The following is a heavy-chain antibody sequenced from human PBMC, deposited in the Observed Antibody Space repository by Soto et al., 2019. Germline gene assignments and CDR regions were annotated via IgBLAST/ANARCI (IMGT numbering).Heavy chain of an antibody. CDR1: GYTFTGYY. D-gene: IGHD6-13*01. Sequence: QGQLVQSGAEVKKPGASVKVSCKASGYTFTGYYMHWVRQAPGQGLEWMAWINAGNGNTKYSQKFQGRVTITRDTSASTAYMELSRLRCDDTAVYYCAREYISSWFDYWGQGTLVTVSS. J-gene: IGHJ4*02. V-gene: IGHV1-2*02. CDR3: AREYISSWFDY. CDR2: INAGNGNT.